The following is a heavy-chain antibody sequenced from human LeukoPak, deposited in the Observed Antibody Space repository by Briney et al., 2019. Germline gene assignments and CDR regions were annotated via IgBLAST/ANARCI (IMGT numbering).Heavy chain of an antibody. Sequence: GGSLRLSCAASGFTFSSYWMSWVRQAPDKGLGWVAVISDDGSNKYYAGSVKGRFTISRDNSKNTLYLQMNSLRAEDTAVYYSAREVSIASWAPYYYYYYGMDVWGQGTTVTVSS. J-gene: IGHJ6*02. V-gene: IGHV3-30-3*01. CDR2: ISDDGSNK. CDR3: AREVSIASWAPYYYYYYGMDV. CDR1: GFTFSSYW. D-gene: IGHD5/OR15-5a*01.